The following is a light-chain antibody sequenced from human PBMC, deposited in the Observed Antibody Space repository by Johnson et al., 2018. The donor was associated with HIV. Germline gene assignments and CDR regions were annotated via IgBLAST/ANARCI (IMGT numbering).Light chain of an antibody. CDR1: SSNIGDNY. CDR3: GTWDNSLSSYV. Sequence: QSVLTQPPSVSAAPGQKVTISCSGSSSNIGDNYVSWYQQLPGTAPKLLIYDNNNRPSGIPDRFSGSKSGTSATLGITGLQTGDEADYYCGTWDNSLSSYVVGTGTKVTVL. V-gene: IGLV1-51*01. J-gene: IGLJ1*01. CDR2: DNN.